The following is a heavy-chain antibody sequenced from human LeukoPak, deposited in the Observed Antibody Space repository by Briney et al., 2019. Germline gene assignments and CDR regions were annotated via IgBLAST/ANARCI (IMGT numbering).Heavy chain of an antibody. CDR3: AKGQQLVGY. J-gene: IGHJ4*02. CDR2: IYHSGST. V-gene: IGHV4-38-2*01. CDR1: GYSISSGYY. Sequence: NPSETLSLTCAVSGYSISSGYYWGWIRQPPGKGLEWIGSIYHSGSTYYNPSLKSRVTISVDTSKNQFSLKLSSVTAADTAVYYCAKGQQLVGYWGQGTLVTVSS. D-gene: IGHD6-13*01.